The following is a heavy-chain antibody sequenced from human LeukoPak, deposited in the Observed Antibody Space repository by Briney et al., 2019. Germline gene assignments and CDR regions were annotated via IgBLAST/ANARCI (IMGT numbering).Heavy chain of an antibody. Sequence: ASVKVSCKASGYTFTSYDINWVRQATGQGLEWMGWMNPNSGNTGYAQKFQGRVTMTRNTSISTAYMELSSLRSEDTAVYYCARGWRHSGYQIDEYFQHWGQGTLFTVSS. CDR1: GYTFTSYD. CDR3: ARGWRHSGYQIDEYFQH. J-gene: IGHJ1*01. V-gene: IGHV1-8*01. D-gene: IGHD5-12*01. CDR2: MNPNSGNT.